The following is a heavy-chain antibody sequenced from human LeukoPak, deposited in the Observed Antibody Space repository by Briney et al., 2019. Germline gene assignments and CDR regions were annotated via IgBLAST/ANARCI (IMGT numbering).Heavy chain of an antibody. CDR2: ISYDGSNK. CDR1: GFTFSSYD. Sequence: ARSLTLSCAASGFTFSSYDMHWVRQAPGKGLEWMSVISYDGSNKYFADSVKGRFTISRDNSKNTLYLQMNSLRGEDTAVYYCARGQRAHVEWSYYMDVWGKGTTVTVSS. V-gene: IGHV3-30*04. D-gene: IGHD3-3*01. CDR3: ARGQRAHVEWSYYMDV. J-gene: IGHJ6*03.